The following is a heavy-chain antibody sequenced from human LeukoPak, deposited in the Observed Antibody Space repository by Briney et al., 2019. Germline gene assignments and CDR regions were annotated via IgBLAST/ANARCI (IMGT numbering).Heavy chain of an antibody. Sequence: PSETLSLTCTVSGGSISRTGYYWGWIRQPPGKGLEWIGYIYYSGSTNCNPSLKSRVTISVDTSKNQFSLKLSSVTAADTAVYYCARRYDFWSGQGYDYWGQGTLVTVSS. J-gene: IGHJ4*02. D-gene: IGHD3-3*01. CDR3: ARRYDFWSGQGYDY. V-gene: IGHV4-61*05. CDR2: IYYSGST. CDR1: GGSISRTGYY.